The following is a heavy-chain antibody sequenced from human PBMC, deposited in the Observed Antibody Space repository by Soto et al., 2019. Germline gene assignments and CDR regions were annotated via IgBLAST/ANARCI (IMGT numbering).Heavy chain of an antibody. CDR1: GYTFTSYA. J-gene: IGHJ6*02. V-gene: IGHV1-3*01. D-gene: IGHD3-22*01. Sequence: ASVKVSCKASGYTFTSYAMHWVRQAPGQRLEWMGWINAGNGNTKYAQILQGRVSLTTDTSTNTAYMELRSLRSDDTAMYFCARGGYYDSSGSRNYYYYGMNVXGQGTTVTVSS. CDR2: INAGNGNT. CDR3: ARGGYYDSSGSRNYYYYGMNV.